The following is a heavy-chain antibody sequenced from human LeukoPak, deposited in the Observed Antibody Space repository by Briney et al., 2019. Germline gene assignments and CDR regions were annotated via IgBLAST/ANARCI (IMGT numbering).Heavy chain of an antibody. Sequence: ASVKVSCKASGYTFTGYYMHWVRQAPGQGLEWMGWINPNSGGTNYAQKFQGRVTMTRDTSISTAYMELGRLRSDDTAVYYCARAIAVAGHKAPADYWGQGTLVTVSS. CDR2: INPNSGGT. V-gene: IGHV1-2*02. CDR3: ARAIAVAGHKAPADY. J-gene: IGHJ4*02. CDR1: GYTFTGYY. D-gene: IGHD6-19*01.